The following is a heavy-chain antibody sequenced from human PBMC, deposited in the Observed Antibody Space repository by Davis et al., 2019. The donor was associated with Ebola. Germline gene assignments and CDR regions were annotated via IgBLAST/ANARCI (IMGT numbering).Heavy chain of an antibody. D-gene: IGHD3/OR15-3a*01. CDR2: IDSIGST. Sequence: SETLSLTFPAYGWSFSGYYWTWFPQLPGKGLESMGDIDSIGSTHYNPSPKIRVTTSLDTSKNQFSLKLSSVTAADTAVYYCARGPVLRRGLVYVWGQGTTVTVSS. CDR3: ARGPVLRRGLVYV. V-gene: IGHV4-34*01. J-gene: IGHJ6*02. CDR1: GWSFSGYY.